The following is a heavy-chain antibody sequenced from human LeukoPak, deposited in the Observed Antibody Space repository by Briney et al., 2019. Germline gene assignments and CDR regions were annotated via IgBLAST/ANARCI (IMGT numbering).Heavy chain of an antibody. CDR1: GFTFSSYA. CDR2: ISGSGGST. V-gene: IGHV3-23*01. D-gene: IGHD3-10*01. J-gene: IGHJ4*02. Sequence: GGSLRLSCAASGFTFSSYAMSWVRQAPGKGLEWVSAISGSGGSTYYADSVKGRFTISRDNSKNTLYLQMNSLRAEDTAVYYCAKDGGYYYGSGSYYKPFDYWGQGTLVTVSS. CDR3: AKDGGYYYGSGSYYKPFDY.